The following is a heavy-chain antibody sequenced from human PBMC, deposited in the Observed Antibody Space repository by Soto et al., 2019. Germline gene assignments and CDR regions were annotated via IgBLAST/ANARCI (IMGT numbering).Heavy chain of an antibody. D-gene: IGHD6-13*01. V-gene: IGHV1-69*01. CDR2: IVPMFGTT. Sequence: QVQLVQSGPELKKPGSSVQVSCKAPGDTFNSYGISWVRQAPGQGLEWMGGIVPMFGTTNLALKFEDRVTITADELTTTVYMEIRGLTSEYTAVYYCARDLADVHLWDAFDVWGHGTRVTVSS. CDR1: GDTFNSYG. CDR3: ARDLADVHLWDAFDV. J-gene: IGHJ3*01.